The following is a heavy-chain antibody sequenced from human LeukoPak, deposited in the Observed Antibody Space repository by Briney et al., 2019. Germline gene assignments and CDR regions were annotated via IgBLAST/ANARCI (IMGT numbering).Heavy chain of an antibody. D-gene: IGHD3-3*01. CDR2: ISSSNSTI. CDR3: ARDSRRTAFGVVAKFDS. J-gene: IGHJ4*02. Sequence: GGSLRLSSVASGFTFNTYSMNWVRQAPGKGLEWVSYISSSNSTIYYADSVKGRFSISRDNAKNSLYLQMNSLRDEDTAVYYCARDSRRTAFGVVAKFDSWGQGTLVTVSP. CDR1: GFTFNTYS. V-gene: IGHV3-48*02.